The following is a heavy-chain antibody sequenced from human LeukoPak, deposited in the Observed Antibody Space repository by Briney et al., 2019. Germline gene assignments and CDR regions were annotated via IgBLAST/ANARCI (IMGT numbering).Heavy chain of an antibody. CDR1: GFTFSSYA. V-gene: IGHV3-64*01. CDR3: AATGPNYDILTGYYY. Sequence: GGSLRLSCAASGFTFSSYAMHWVRQAPGKGLEYVSAISSNGGSTYYANSVKGRFTISRDNSKNTLYLQMGSLRAEDMAVYYCAATGPNYDILTGYYYWGQGTLVTVSS. D-gene: IGHD3-9*01. J-gene: IGHJ4*02. CDR2: ISSNGGST.